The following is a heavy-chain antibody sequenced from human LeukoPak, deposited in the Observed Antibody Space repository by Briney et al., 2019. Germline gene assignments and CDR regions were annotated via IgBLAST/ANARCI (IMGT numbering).Heavy chain of an antibody. Sequence: GGSLRLSCAASGFTFSTYAVSWVRQAPGKGLEWVSSISGSGGVTFYADSVKGRFTISRDNSKNTLYLQMNSLRAEDTAIYYCAKGSSDYSGGFDSGGQGTLVTVSS. J-gene: IGHJ4*02. V-gene: IGHV3-23*01. CDR1: GFTFSTYA. D-gene: IGHD3-22*01. CDR3: AKGSSDYSGGFDS. CDR2: ISGSGGVT.